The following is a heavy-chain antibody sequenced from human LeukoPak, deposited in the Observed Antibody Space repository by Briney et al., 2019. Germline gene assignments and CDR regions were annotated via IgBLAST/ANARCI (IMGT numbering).Heavy chain of an antibody. V-gene: IGHV5-51*01. CDR3: ARSSRRDGYIPDY. D-gene: IGHD5-24*01. Sequence: GESLKISCKGSGYNFINYWIGWVRQMPGKGLEWMRIIYPGDSATRYSPSFQGQVAISVDKSTSTVFLQWSSLKASDTAMYYCARSSRRDGYIPDYWGQGTLVTVSS. CDR1: GYNFINYW. CDR2: IYPGDSAT. J-gene: IGHJ4*02.